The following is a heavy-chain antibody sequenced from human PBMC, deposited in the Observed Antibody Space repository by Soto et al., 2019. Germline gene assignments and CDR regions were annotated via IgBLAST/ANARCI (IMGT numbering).Heavy chain of an antibody. Sequence: QVQLQEWGPGLVKPSQTLSLTCTVSGGSIRNGDYYWGWIRQPPGQGLEWIGYVYYSGTTYSLPSLKSRVTISVDTSENEFSLRLSAVTAADTAVYYCVTVNLVGAAYDFDYWGPGTLVTVSS. CDR2: VYYSGTT. CDR1: GGSIRNGDYY. J-gene: IGHJ4*02. CDR3: VTVNLVGAAYDFDY. V-gene: IGHV4-30-4*01. D-gene: IGHD1-26*01.